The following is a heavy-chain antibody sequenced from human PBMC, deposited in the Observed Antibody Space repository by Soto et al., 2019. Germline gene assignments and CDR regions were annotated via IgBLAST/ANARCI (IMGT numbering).Heavy chain of an antibody. CDR1: GFTFSSYG. CDR2: ISYDGSNK. V-gene: IGHV3-30*18. D-gene: IGHD6-6*01. J-gene: IGHJ4*02. CDR3: AKQKLGTIAARPMDY. Sequence: GGSLRLSCAASGFTFSSYGMHWVRQAPGKGLEWVAVISYDGSNKYYADSVKGRFTISRDNSKNTLYLQMNSLRAEATAVYYCAKQKLGTIAARPMDYWGQGTLVRVSS.